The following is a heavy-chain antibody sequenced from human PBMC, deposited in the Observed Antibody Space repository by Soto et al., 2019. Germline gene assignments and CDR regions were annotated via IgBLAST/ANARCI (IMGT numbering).Heavy chain of an antibody. V-gene: IGHV1-69*02. CDR3: VGGYNGRLDY. J-gene: IGHJ4*02. Sequence: SVKVSCKASGGTFSTYTVAWVRQAPGQGLEWMGLILPILDVANYAQKFQGRVTFTADKSTTTAYMELFSLRSNDTAVYYCVGGYNGRLDYWGQGTLVTVSS. CDR1: GGTFSTYT. D-gene: IGHD5-12*01. CDR2: ILPILDVA.